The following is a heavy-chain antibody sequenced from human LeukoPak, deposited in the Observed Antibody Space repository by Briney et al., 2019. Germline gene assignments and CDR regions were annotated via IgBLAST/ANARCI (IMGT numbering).Heavy chain of an antibody. CDR2: INHSGST. CDR1: GGSFSGYY. Sequence: PSETLSLTCAVYGGSFSGYYWSWIRQPPGKGLEWIGEINHSGSTNYNPSLKSRVTISVDTSKNQFSLKLSSVTAADTAVYYCARTFRNYFDYWGQGTLVTVSS. J-gene: IGHJ4*02. CDR3: ARTFRNYFDY. V-gene: IGHV4-34*01.